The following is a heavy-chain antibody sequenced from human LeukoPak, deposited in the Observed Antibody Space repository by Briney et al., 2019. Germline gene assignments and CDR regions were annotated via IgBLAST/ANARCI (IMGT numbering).Heavy chain of an antibody. V-gene: IGHV3-33*06. J-gene: IGHJ4*02. CDR3: AKDAERGFDYSNSLDY. CDR2: IWSDASDK. D-gene: IGHD4-11*01. Sequence: PGGSLRLSCAASGFTFNSYGMHWVRQAPGAGLEWVAVIWSDASDKYYASSVKGRFTISRDNSKNSLYLQMNSLRAEDTAVYYCAKDAERGFDYSNSLDYWGQGIRVTVSS. CDR1: GFTFNSYG.